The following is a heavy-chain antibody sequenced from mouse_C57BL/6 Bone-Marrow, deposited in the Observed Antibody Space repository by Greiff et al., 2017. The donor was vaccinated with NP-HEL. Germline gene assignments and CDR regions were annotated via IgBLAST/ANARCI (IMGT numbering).Heavy chain of an antibody. J-gene: IGHJ4*01. D-gene: IGHD1-1*01. CDR3: AKRSDGSSYHYAMDY. CDR2: IWGGGST. Sequence: VQGVESGPGLVAPSQSLSITCTVSGFSLTSYGVDWVRQPPGKGLEWLGVIWGGGSTNYNSALMSRLSISKDNSKSQVFLKMNSLQTDDTARYYCAKRSDGSSYHYAMDYWGQGTSVTVSS. V-gene: IGHV2-9*01. CDR1: GFSLTSYG.